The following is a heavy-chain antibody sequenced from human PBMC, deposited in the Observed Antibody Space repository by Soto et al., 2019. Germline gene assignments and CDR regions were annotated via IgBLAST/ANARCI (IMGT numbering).Heavy chain of an antibody. D-gene: IGHD2-2*01. J-gene: IGHJ3*02. CDR2: ISSSSSYT. Sequence: PGGSLRLSCAASGFTFSDYYMSWIRQAPGKGLEWVSYISSSSSYTNYADSVKGRFTISRDNAKNSLYLQMNSLRAEDTAVYYCARDECSSTSCHDAFDIWGQGTTVTVSS. CDR1: GFTFSDYY. V-gene: IGHV3-11*05. CDR3: ARDECSSTSCHDAFDI.